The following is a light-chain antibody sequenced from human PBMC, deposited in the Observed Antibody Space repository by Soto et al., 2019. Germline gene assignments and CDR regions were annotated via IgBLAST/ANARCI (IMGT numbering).Light chain of an antibody. Sequence: QSVLTQPPSASGTPGQRVTISCSGGSSNIGRNPVNWYLQLPGTATKLLIYTNDRRPSGFPDRVSASKSGTSASLTISGLQSEDEADYYCATCADSLYGMVFGGGPKLTVL. CDR1: SSNIGRNP. CDR3: ATCADSLYGMV. V-gene: IGLV1-44*01. J-gene: IGLJ2*01. CDR2: TND.